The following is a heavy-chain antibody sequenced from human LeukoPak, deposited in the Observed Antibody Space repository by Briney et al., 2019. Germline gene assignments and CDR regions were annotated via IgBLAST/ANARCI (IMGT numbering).Heavy chain of an antibody. V-gene: IGHV3-53*05. CDR2: IYGGGST. CDR3: AKAWGIAAAPRPFDP. Sequence: LTGGSLRLSCAASGFTVSSNYMSWVRQAPGKGLEWVSVIYGGGSTYYADSVKGRFTISRDNSKNTLYLQMNSLRAEDTAVYYCAKAWGIAAAPRPFDPWGQGTLVTVSS. D-gene: IGHD6-13*01. J-gene: IGHJ5*02. CDR1: GFTVSSNY.